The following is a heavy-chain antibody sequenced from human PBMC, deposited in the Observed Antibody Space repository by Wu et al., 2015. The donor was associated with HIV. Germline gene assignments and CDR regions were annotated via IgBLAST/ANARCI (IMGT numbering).Heavy chain of an antibody. CDR2: INPNSGGT. J-gene: IGHJ4*02. CDR3: ARLQSLHGLYSNADF. D-gene: IGHD5-24*01. CDR1: GYTFIGYY. Sequence: QEQLVQSGAEVKKPGASVKVSCKASGYTFIGYYMHWVRQAPGQGLEWMGWINPNSGGTNFAQKFQGRVTMTRDTSISTAYMELSRLRSDDTAVYYCARLQSLHGLYSNADFWGQGTLVTVSS. V-gene: IGHV1-2*02.